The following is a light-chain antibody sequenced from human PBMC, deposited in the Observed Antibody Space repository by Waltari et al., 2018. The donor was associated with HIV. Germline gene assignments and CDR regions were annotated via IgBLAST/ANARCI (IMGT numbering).Light chain of an antibody. CDR1: NIASKS. J-gene: IGLJ2*01. Sequence: YALTQPPSVSVAPGQTAMLTCGGNNIASKSVQWYQQKPGQAPVLVIYFDLDRPSGIPERFSGSVSGNTATLTISRVDAGDEADYYCQVWDRSSDQVIFGGGTKLTVL. V-gene: IGLV3-21*04. CDR2: FDL. CDR3: QVWDRSSDQVI.